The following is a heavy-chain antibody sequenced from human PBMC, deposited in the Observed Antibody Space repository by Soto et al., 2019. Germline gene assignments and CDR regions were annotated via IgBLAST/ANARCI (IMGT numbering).Heavy chain of an antibody. CDR1: GYNFRHYY. CDR2: IYPGYSDV. D-gene: IGHD6-13*01. Sequence: PGESLKISCQASGYNFRHYYIAWVRQKPGRGLEWVGLIYPGYSDVRYSPSVQGQVTISVDRSTDTAYLKWNSLRASDSGTYYCAKQPKVTPAVGKMSFDAWGPGTLVTVSS. V-gene: IGHV5-51*01. CDR3: AKQPKVTPAVGKMSFDA. J-gene: IGHJ4*02.